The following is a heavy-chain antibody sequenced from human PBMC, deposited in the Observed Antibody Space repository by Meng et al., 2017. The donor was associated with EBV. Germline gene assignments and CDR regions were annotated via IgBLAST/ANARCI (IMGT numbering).Heavy chain of an antibody. CDR3: AGSYGGVLNY. J-gene: IGHJ4*02. V-gene: IGHV4-34*01. CDR1: GGSFSGYY. Sequence: VPPLPWGAGLLKPSETLSLTCPVSGGSFSGYYWSWIRQPPGKGLEWVGEINHSGSTNYNPSLKSRVTISVDTSKNQFSLKLSSVTAADTAVYYCAGSYGGVLNYWGQGTLVTVSS. D-gene: IGHD4-23*01. CDR2: INHSGST.